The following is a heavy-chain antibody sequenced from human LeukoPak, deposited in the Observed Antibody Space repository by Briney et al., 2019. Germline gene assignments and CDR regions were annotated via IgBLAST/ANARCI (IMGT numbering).Heavy chain of an antibody. V-gene: IGHV4-4*02. D-gene: IGHD6-6*01. CDR1: GFTFSSYSM. CDR3: AESQLEYSSSSAFYYYYYYMDV. CDR2: IYHSGST. J-gene: IGHJ6*03. Sequence: GSLRLSCAASGFTFSSYSMSWVRQAPGKGLEWIGEIYHSGSTNYNPSLKSRVTISVDKSKNQFSLKLSSVTAADTAVYYCAESQLEYSSSSAFYYYYYYMDVWGKGTTVTVSS.